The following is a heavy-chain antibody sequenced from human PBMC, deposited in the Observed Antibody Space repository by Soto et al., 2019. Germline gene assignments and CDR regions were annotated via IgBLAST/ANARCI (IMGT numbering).Heavy chain of an antibody. J-gene: IGHJ4*02. CDR2: IKQDGSDK. CDR3: ARDGVITFGGVIVLDY. V-gene: IGHV3-7*01. CDR1: GFTFSDYW. Sequence: GVSLRLSCAASGFTFSDYWMSWVRQAPGKGLEWVANIKQDGSDKYYADSVNGRFTISRDNAKNSLHLQMNSLRDEDSAVYYCARDGVITFGGVIVLDYWGQGTLVTVYS. D-gene: IGHD3-16*02.